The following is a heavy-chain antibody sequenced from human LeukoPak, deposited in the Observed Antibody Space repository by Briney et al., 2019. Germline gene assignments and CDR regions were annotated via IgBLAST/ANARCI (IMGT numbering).Heavy chain of an antibody. CDR2: IYYSGNT. CDR1: GASISSDDYF. Sequence: SETLSLTCTVSGASISSDDYFWGWIRQPPGKGLEWIATIYYSGNTYYNPSLSSRVTISADSSKNQFSLRLRSVTAADAAVYFCARTRGRVSKTDFDSWGQGTLVTVSS. CDR3: ARTRGRVSKTDFDS. J-gene: IGHJ4*02. D-gene: IGHD5/OR15-5a*01. V-gene: IGHV4-39*07.